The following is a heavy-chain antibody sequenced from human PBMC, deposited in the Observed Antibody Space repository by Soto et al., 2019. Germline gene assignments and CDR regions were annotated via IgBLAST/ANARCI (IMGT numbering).Heavy chain of an antibody. CDR1: GGSISSYY. D-gene: IGHD4-17*01. V-gene: IGHV4-59*01. CDR3: ARGPTLIWTTVVTAYFDY. CDR2: IYYSGST. J-gene: IGHJ4*02. Sequence: QVQLQESGPGLVKPSETLSLTCTVSGGSISSYYWSWIRQPPGKGLEWIGYIYYSGSTNYNPSLISRVNISVDTSKNQFSLKLSSVTAADTAVYYCARGPTLIWTTVVTAYFDYWGQGTLVTVSS.